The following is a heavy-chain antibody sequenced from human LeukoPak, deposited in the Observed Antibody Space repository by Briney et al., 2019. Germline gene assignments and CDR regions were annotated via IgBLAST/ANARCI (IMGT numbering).Heavy chain of an antibody. CDR3: AKDGPAAAIGY. V-gene: IGHV3-33*06. Sequence: GGSRGLSCAASGFTFSSYGMHWVRQAPGKGREWVAVIWYDGSNKYYAYSVKGRFTISRDNSKNTLYLQMNSLRAEDTAVYYCAKDGPAAAIGYWGQGTLVTVSS. J-gene: IGHJ4*02. CDR1: GFTFSSYG. CDR2: IWYDGSNK. D-gene: IGHD2-2*01.